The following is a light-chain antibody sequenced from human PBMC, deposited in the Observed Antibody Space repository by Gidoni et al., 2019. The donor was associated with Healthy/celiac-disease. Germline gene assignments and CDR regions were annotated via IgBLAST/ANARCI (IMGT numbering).Light chain of an antibody. CDR2: GAS. Sequence: EIVMTQSPATLSVSPGERATLSCRASQSVSSNLAWYQQKPGQAPRLRIYGASTRATGIPARFSGSGSGTEFTLTISSLQSEDFAVYYCQQYNNWPPYTFXXXTKLEIK. CDR1: QSVSSN. CDR3: QQYNNWPPYT. J-gene: IGKJ2*01. V-gene: IGKV3-15*01.